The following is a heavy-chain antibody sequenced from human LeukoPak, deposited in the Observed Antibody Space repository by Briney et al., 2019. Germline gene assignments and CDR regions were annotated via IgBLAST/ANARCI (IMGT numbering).Heavy chain of an antibody. J-gene: IGHJ6*02. V-gene: IGHV1-46*01. CDR3: AREDGSSWYRSYYGMDV. D-gene: IGHD6-13*01. CDR2: INPSGGST. CDR1: GYTFTSYY. Sequence: ASVKVSCKASGYTFTSYYMHWVRQAPGQGLEWMGIINPSGGSTSYTQKFQGRVTITADESTSTAYMELSSLRSEDTAVYYCAREDGSSWYRSYYGMDVWGQGTTVTVSS.